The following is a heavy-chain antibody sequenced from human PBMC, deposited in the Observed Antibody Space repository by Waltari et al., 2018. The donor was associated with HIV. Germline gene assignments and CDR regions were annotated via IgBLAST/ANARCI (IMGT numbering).Heavy chain of an antibody. CDR1: GYTFVAYN. J-gene: IGHJ4*02. Sequence: QVQLAQSGAEVKSPGASVKVACRVSGYTFVAYNIHWVRQAPDEGLEWVGLINPGNGGTDYAQKFQHWVSMTRDTSTNEVYLTLNKLRSDDTAIYYWAGGGSATWANFDFWGQGTLVSVSS. V-gene: IGHV1-2*04. CDR2: INPGNGGT. D-gene: IGHD3-16*01. CDR3: AGGGSATWANFDF.